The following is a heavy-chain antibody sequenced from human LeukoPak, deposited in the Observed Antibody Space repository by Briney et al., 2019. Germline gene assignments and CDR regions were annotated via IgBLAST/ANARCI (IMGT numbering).Heavy chain of an antibody. J-gene: IGHJ4*02. CDR3: ARDESSSWLFDY. Sequence: KPGGSLRLSCAASGFTFSDYYMSWIRQAPGKGLEWVSYISSSSSYTNYADSVKGRFTISRDNAKNSLYLQMNSLRAEDTAVYYCARDESSSWLFDYWGQGTLVTLSS. CDR1: GFTFSDYY. D-gene: IGHD6-13*01. V-gene: IGHV3-11*05. CDR2: ISSSSSYT.